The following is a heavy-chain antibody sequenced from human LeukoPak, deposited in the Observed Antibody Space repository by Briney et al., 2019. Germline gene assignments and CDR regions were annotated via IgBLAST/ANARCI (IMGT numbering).Heavy chain of an antibody. CDR1: GFTFSSYS. V-gene: IGHV3-21*01. CDR3: VRAPPYCGGDCSDWYFDL. Sequence: GGSLRLSCAASGFTFSSYSMNWVRQAPGKGLEWVSSISRGSASIYYADSLKGRVTISRDNVKNSLSLQMNSLRVDDTAVYYCVRAPPYCGGDCSDWYFDLWGRGTLVTVSS. CDR2: ISRGSASI. D-gene: IGHD2-21*02. J-gene: IGHJ2*01.